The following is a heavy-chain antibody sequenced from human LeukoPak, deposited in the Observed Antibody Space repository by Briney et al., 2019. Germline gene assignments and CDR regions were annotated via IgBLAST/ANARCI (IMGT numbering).Heavy chain of an antibody. V-gene: IGHV1-69*05. D-gene: IGHD3-9*01. CDR2: IIPIFGSA. CDR1: GGTFSSYA. J-gene: IGHJ4*02. Sequence: SVKVSCKASGGTFSSYAISWVRQAPGQGLEWMGGIIPIFGSANYAQKFQGRVTITTDESTSTAYMELSSLRSEDTAVYYCAFFLNYDILTGWTPHDGFDCWGQGTLVTVSS. CDR3: AFFLNYDILTGWTPHDGFDC.